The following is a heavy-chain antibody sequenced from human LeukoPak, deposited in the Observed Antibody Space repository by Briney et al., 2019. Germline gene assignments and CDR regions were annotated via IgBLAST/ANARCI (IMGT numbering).Heavy chain of an antibody. Sequence: SETLSLTCTVSGDSISSGSYYWSWIRQPAAKGLEWIGRIYNRGSTNYNPSLKSRVTISVDTSKNQFSLKLRSVTAADAAVYYCAGALAGYGYNWFDPWGQGTLVSVSS. J-gene: IGHJ5*02. V-gene: IGHV4-61*02. CDR1: GDSISSGSYY. CDR2: IYNRGST. D-gene: IGHD5-18*01. CDR3: AGALAGYGYNWFDP.